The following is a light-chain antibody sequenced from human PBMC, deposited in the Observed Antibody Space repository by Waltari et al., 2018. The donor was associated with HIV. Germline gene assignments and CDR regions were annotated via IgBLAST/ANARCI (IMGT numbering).Light chain of an antibody. Sequence: QSALTQPPSASGSPGQSVTISCTGTNVGGFNYISWLQQHPGKAPKLMIYEVNKRPSGVPDRFSGSKSGNTASLTVSGLRAEDEGDYYCSSYAGNKRLFGGGTKLTVL. CDR3: SSYAGNKRL. CDR2: EVN. J-gene: IGLJ3*02. V-gene: IGLV2-8*01. CDR1: NVGGFNY.